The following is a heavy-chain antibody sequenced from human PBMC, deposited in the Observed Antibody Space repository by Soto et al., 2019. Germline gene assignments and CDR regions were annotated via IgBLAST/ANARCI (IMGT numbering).Heavy chain of an antibody. CDR1: GFTFSSYS. Sequence: EVQLVESGGGLVKPRGSLRLSCAASGFTFSSYSMNWVRQAPGKGLEWVSSISSSSSYIYYADSVKGRFTISRDNAKNSLYLQMNSLRAEDTAVYYCARDRPVSMDVWGQGTTVTVSS. J-gene: IGHJ6*02. D-gene: IGHD2-2*01. CDR3: ARDRPVSMDV. CDR2: ISSSSSYI. V-gene: IGHV3-21*01.